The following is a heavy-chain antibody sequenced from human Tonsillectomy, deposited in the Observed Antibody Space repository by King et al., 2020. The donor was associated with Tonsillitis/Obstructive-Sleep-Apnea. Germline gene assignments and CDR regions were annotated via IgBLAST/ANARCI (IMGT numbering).Heavy chain of an antibody. CDR3: ARDPGLITIFVWCDP. Sequence: LVQSGAEVKKPGSSVKVSCKASGGTFSSYAISWVRQAPGQGLEWMGRIIPILGIANYAQKFQGRVTITADKSTSTAYMELSRLSSEDTAVYYCARDPGLITIFVWCDPWGQGTLVTVSS. J-gene: IGHJ5*02. CDR1: GGTFSSYA. D-gene: IGHD3-3*01. CDR2: IIPILGIA. V-gene: IGHV1-69*04.